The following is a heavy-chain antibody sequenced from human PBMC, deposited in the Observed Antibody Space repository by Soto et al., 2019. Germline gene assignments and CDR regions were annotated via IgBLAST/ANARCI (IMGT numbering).Heavy chain of an antibody. D-gene: IGHD2-2*01. Sequence: VGSLRLSCASSGFTFSNLWFSWVRQGPGKGLEWLGRIKSRTENETTDYASPARGRFIISRDDSKNMLYLQLNSLKSEATGVYSCLTVSPHANSWFDYWGEGPPVTVSS. J-gene: IGHJ4*02. CDR3: LTVSPHANSWFDY. CDR2: IKSRTENETT. CDR1: GFTFSNLW. V-gene: IGHV3-15*01.